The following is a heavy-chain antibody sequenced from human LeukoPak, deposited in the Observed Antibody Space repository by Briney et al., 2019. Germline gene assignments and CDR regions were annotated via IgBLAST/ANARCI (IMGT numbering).Heavy chain of an antibody. D-gene: IGHD2-15*01. CDR1: GFTFSSYG. CDR2: ISYDGSNK. Sequence: GGSLRLSCAASGFTFSSYGMHWVRQAPGKGLEWVAVISYDGSNKYYADSVKGRFTISRDNSKNTLYLQMNSLRAEDTAVYYCARGVFGYCSGGSCSTIDYWGQGTLVTVSS. J-gene: IGHJ4*02. V-gene: IGHV3-30*03. CDR3: ARGVFGYCSGGSCSTIDY.